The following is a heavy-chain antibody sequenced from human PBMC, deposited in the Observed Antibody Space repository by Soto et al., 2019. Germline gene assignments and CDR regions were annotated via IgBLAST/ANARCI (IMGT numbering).Heavy chain of an antibody. CDR2: MYYSVST. Sequence: SETLSLTGTDSGVPISSGGYYLTWIRLRAGGGLDWIGDMYYSVSTNYKPSLKARITISADTSKKQFSLKLSAVTAADTAVYYRANQPPYYCSDYFFNWGQGRVVTVSS. J-gene: IGHJ4*02. D-gene: IGHD2-15*01. CDR1: GVPISSGGYY. CDR3: ANQPPYYCSDYFFN. V-gene: IGHV4-31*03.